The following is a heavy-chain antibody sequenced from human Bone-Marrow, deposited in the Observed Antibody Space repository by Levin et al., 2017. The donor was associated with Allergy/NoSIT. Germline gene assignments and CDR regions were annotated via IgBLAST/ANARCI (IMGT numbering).Heavy chain of an antibody. CDR1: GFTFSSYA. CDR3: AKDFDIITGTTYFDY. D-gene: IGHD1-7*01. J-gene: IGHJ4*02. V-gene: IGHV3-23*01. Sequence: GESLKISCAASGFTFSSYAMSWVRQAPGKGLEWVSAISGSGGSTYYADSVKGRFTISRDNSKNTLYLQMNSLRAEDTAVYYCAKDFDIITGTTYFDYWGQGTLVTVSS. CDR2: ISGSGGST.